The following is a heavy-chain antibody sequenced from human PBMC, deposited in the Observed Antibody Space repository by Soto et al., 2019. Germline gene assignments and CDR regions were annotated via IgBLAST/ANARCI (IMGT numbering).Heavy chain of an antibody. J-gene: IGHJ4*02. V-gene: IGHV4-4*02. D-gene: IGHD6-13*01. Sequence: QVELQESGPGLVKPSGTLSLTCAVSGGSVSSTYWWSWVRQPPGKGLEWIGEIYHSGSANYNPSLKSRATISVDNSKNQFSLNLNSVTAADTAVYYCARYNAASGNYYFDYWGQGTLVTVSS. CDR1: GGSVSSTYW. CDR2: IYHSGSA. CDR3: ARYNAASGNYYFDY.